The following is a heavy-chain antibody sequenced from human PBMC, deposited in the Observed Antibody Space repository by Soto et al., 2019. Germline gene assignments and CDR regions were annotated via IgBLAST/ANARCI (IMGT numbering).Heavy chain of an antibody. V-gene: IGHV3-20*04. Sequence: PGGSLRLSCAASGFTFDDYGISWVRQAPGKGLEWVSGTNWNGGSTYYADSVAGRFTISRDNAKNSLYLQMNSLRAEDTALYYCARNLPYCGSTSCHANGNTDAFDIWGQGTMVTVSS. CDR3: ARNLPYCGSTSCHANGNTDAFDI. CDR1: GFTFDDYG. CDR2: TNWNGGST. D-gene: IGHD2-2*01. J-gene: IGHJ3*02.